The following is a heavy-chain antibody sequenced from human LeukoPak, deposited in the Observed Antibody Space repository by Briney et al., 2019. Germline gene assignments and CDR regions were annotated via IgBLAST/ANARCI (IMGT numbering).Heavy chain of an antibody. CDR1: GGSFSGYY. J-gene: IGHJ6*02. D-gene: IGHD3-22*01. Sequence: PSETLSLTCAVHGGSFSGYYWSWIRQPPGKGLEWIGEINHSGSTNYNPSLKSRVTISVDTSKNQFSLKLSSVTAADTAVYYCARIVVAHYYYYGMDVWGQGTTVTVSS. CDR3: ARIVVAHYYYYGMDV. V-gene: IGHV4-34*01. CDR2: INHSGST.